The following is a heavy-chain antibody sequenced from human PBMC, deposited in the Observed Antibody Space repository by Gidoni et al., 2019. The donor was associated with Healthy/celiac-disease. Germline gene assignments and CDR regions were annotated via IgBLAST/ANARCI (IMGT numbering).Heavy chain of an antibody. V-gene: IGHV1-3*01. Sequence: QVQLVQSGAEVTKPGASVKVSCKASGYPFTSYAMHWVRQAPGQRLEWMGWINAGNGNTKYSQKFQGRVTITRDTSASTAYMELSSLRSEDTAVYYCARGRYSSAHWYFDLWGRGTLVTVSS. CDR2: INAGNGNT. J-gene: IGHJ2*01. CDR1: GYPFTSYA. CDR3: ARGRYSSAHWYFDL. D-gene: IGHD6-19*01.